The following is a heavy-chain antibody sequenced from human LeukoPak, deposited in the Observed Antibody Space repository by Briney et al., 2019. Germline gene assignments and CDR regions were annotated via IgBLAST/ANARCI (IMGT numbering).Heavy chain of an antibody. CDR2: INPNSGGT. D-gene: IGHD3-22*01. CDR1: GYTFTGYY. J-gene: IGHJ6*03. CDR3: ARGMARDYYDSSGYQDYYYYYMDV. Sequence: ASVKVSCKASGYTFTGYYMHWVRQAPGQGLEWMGWINPNSGGTNYAQKFQGRVTMTRDTSISTAYMELSRLRSDDTAVYYCARGMARDYYDSSGYQDYYYYYMDVWGKGTTVTVSS. V-gene: IGHV1-2*02.